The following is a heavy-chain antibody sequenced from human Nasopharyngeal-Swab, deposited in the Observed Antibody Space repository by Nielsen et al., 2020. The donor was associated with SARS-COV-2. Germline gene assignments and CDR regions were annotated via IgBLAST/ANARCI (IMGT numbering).Heavy chain of an antibody. CDR2: IYYSGTT. CDR1: GGSISTTTYY. CDR3: ARDSPGGSGSYYVGRSFLSWFDP. D-gene: IGHD3-10*01. J-gene: IGHJ5*02. V-gene: IGHV4-39*07. Sequence: SETLSLTCTVSGGSISTTTYYWGWIRQPPGKGLEWIGSIYYSGTTYYNPSLKSRVTMSVDTSKNQFSLKLSSVTAADTAVYYCARDSPGGSGSYYVGRSFLSWFDPWGQGTLVTVSS.